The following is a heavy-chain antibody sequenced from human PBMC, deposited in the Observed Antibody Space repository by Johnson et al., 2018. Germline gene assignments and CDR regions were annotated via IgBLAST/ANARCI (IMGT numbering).Heavy chain of an antibody. CDR2: ISYDGNRK. D-gene: IGHD5-12*01. CDR1: GFTFTSYA. CDR3: PREGNKYGYEPGYYFDS. V-gene: IGHV3-30-3*01. Sequence: QVQLVESGGGVVQPGRSLRLSCAASGFTFTSYAMHWVRQAPGKGLEWVAIISYDGNRKYYADSVRGRFTISRDNSKDTVSLQMSSLRAEDTAMFYCPREGNKYGYEPGYYFDSWGQGTLVTVSA. J-gene: IGHJ4*02.